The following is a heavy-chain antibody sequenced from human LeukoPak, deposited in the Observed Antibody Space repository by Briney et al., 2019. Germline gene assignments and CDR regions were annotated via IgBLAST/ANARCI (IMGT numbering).Heavy chain of an antibody. CDR3: ARWSSGSDAFDI. Sequence: GSLRLSCAASGFTFSSYAMHWVRQAPGKGLEWVAVISYDGSNKYYADSVKGRFTISRDNSKNTLYLQMNSLRAEDTAVYYCARWSSGSDAFDIWGQGTMVTVSS. D-gene: IGHD7-27*01. J-gene: IGHJ3*02. CDR1: GFTFSSYA. V-gene: IGHV3-30-3*01. CDR2: ISYDGSNK.